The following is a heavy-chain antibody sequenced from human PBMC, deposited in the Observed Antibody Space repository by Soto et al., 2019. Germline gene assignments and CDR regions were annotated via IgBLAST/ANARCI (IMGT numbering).Heavy chain of an antibody. D-gene: IGHD6-19*01. Sequence: EVQLVESGGGLVQPGGSLRLSCAASGFTFSSYSMNWVRQAPGKGLEWVSYISSSSSTIYYADSVKGRFTISRDNAKKSLYLQMNSLRAEDTAVYYCVRVIVPHYIAVASFDYWGQGTLVTVSS. CDR2: ISSSSSTI. V-gene: IGHV3-48*01. CDR3: VRVIVPHYIAVASFDY. CDR1: GFTFSSYS. J-gene: IGHJ4*02.